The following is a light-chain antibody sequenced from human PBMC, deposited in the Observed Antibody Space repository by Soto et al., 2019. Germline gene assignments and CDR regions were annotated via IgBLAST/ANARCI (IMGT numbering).Light chain of an antibody. J-gene: IGKJ2*01. V-gene: IGKV3-20*01. CDR2: GSS. Sequence: EVVLTQSPGTLSLSPGERATLSCRASQSVSNNYFAWYQQKPGQAPRLLIFGSSDRATGIPDGFSGSGSGTDFPLTISRLEPEDFAVYYCQQYGSSPPYTFGQGNKLEIK. CDR3: QQYGSSPPYT. CDR1: QSVSNNY.